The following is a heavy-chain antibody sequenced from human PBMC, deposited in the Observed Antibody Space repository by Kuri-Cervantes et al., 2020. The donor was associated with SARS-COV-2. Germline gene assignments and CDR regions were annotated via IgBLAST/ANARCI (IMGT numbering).Heavy chain of an antibody. CDR3: AKGEEVVGAIRWGPKKYNSYDMDV. J-gene: IGHJ6*02. V-gene: IGHV3-23*01. CDR2: ISASGGST. D-gene: IGHD2-2*02. Sequence: GESLKISCVGSGFTFSSSAMSWVRQAPGKGLEWVSSISASGGSTYYADSVRGRFPVARDNSKDTLYLQMNSLRGDDTAVYYCAKGEEVVGAIRWGPKKYNSYDMDVWGQGTTVTVSS. CDR1: GFTFSSSA.